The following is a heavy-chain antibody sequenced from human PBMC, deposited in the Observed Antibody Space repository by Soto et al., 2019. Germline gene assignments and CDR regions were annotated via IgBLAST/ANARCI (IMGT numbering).Heavy chain of an antibody. CDR2: INHSGST. CDR1: GGSFSGYY. Sequence: PSETLSLTCAVYGGSFSGYYWSWIRQPPGKGLEWIGEINHSGSTNYNPSLKSRVTISVDTSKNQFSLKLSSVTAADTAVYYCARGLLRGSSMGYYYYGMDVWGQGTTVTVSS. V-gene: IGHV4-34*01. D-gene: IGHD3-16*01. CDR3: ARGLLRGSSMGYYYYGMDV. J-gene: IGHJ6*02.